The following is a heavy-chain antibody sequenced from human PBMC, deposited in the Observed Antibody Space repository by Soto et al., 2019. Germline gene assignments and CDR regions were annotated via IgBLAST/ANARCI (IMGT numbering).Heavy chain of an antibody. J-gene: IGHJ4*02. Sequence: PGGSLGLSCAASGFTFSSYWMHWVRQAPGKGLEWVSAISGRGDRTYYADSVKGRFTISRDNSRNTLYLQMNSLRAEDTAIYYCAKAGPSSGYYYASDYWGQGTLVTVSS. V-gene: IGHV3-23*01. CDR1: GFTFSSYW. CDR3: AKAGPSSGYYYASDY. D-gene: IGHD3-22*01. CDR2: ISGRGDRT.